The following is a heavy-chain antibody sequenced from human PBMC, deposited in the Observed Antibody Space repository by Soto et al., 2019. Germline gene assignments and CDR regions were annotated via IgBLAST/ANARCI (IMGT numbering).Heavy chain of an antibody. CDR2: IYYSGST. V-gene: IGHV4-31*03. J-gene: IGHJ4*02. CDR3: ARDLNSYWDY. CDR1: GGSISSGGYY. Sequence: PSETLSLTCTVSGGSISSGGYYWSCIRQHPGKGLEWIGYIYYSGSTYYNPSLKSRVTISVDTSKNQFSLKLSSVTAADTAVYYCARDLNSYWDYWGQGTLVTVSS.